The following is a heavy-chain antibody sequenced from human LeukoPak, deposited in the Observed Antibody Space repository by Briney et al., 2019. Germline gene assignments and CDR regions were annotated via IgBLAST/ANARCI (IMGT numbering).Heavy chain of an antibody. V-gene: IGHV3-48*01. Sequence: GGSLRLSCAASGFSFSSYSMHWVRQAPGKGLEWVSYISGSGNAKHYTDSVKGRFTISSDNAKNALYLQMNSLRAEDTAVYFWARDYLYAFDYWGQGTLVTVSS. CDR3: ARDYLYAFDY. CDR2: ISGSGNAK. J-gene: IGHJ4*02. D-gene: IGHD2-2*01. CDR1: GFSFSSYS.